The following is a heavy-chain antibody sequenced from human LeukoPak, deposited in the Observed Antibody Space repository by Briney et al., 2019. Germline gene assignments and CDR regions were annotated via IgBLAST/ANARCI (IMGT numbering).Heavy chain of an antibody. CDR3: ARDRNFYDSSGPVDY. CDR1: GGSISSSSYY. V-gene: IGHV4-39*07. Sequence: SETLSLTCAVSGGSISSSSYYWGWIRQPPGKGLEWIGSMYYSGSTYYNPSLKSRVTISVDTSKNQFSLKLSSVTAADTAVYYCARDRNFYDSSGPVDYWGQGTLVTVSS. J-gene: IGHJ4*02. CDR2: MYYSGST. D-gene: IGHD3-22*01.